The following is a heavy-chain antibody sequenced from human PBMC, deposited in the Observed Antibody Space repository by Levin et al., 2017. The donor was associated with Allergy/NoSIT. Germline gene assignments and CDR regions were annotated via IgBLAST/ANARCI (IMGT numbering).Heavy chain of an antibody. J-gene: IGHJ4*02. V-gene: IGHV5-51*01. D-gene: IGHD5-12*01. CDR3: ASGDSGLDQGGGIGGAFDC. CDR2: IYPGDSNT. CDR1: GHSFTSYW. Sequence: PGGSLRLSCKGSGHSFTSYWIGWVRQMPGKGLEWMGIIYPGDSNTRYSPPFQGQVTISADNSIRTAYLQWSSLKASDTAMYYCASGDSGLDQGGGIGGAFDCWGQGTLVTVSS.